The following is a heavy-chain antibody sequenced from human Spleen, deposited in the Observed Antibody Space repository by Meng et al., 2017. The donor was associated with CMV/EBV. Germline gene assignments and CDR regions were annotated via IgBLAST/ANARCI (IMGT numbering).Heavy chain of an antibody. Sequence: SETLSLTCTVSGASISSGDYYWTWIRQPPGKGLEWIGYIYYSEITYYNPPLKSRVAISVDTSKNQFSLKLLSVTAADTAVYYCARAPSASRYCRAGNCHRLNWFDPWGQGTLVTVSS. J-gene: IGHJ5*02. CDR2: IYYSEIT. CDR3: ARAPSASRYCRAGNCHRLNWFDP. CDR1: GASISSGDYY. V-gene: IGHV4-30-4*08. D-gene: IGHD2-15*01.